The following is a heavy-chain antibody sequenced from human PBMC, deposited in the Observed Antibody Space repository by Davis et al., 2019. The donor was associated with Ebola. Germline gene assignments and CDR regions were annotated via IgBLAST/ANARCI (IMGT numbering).Heavy chain of an antibody. D-gene: IGHD5-12*01. CDR2: ISGSGGST. CDR3: AKDLGWVATNG. CDR1: GFTVSSNY. V-gene: IGHV3-23*01. J-gene: IGHJ4*02. Sequence: GESLKISCAASGFTVSSNYMSWVRQAPGKGLEWVSAISGSGGSTYYADSVKGRFTISRDNSKNTLYLQMNSLRAEDTAVYYCAKDLGWVATNGWGQGTLVTVSS.